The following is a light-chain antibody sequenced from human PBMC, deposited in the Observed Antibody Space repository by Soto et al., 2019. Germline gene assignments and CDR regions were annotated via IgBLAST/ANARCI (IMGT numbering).Light chain of an antibody. J-gene: IGKJ2*01. CDR2: DAS. Sequence: DIQMTQSPSTLSASVGDRVTITCRASQNIDTWLAWYQQKPGKAPKLLIYDASNLESGVPSRFSGSGSGTEFTLTISSLQPDDFATYYCQQCSTYSYTFGHGTKLVIK. CDR3: QQCSTYSYT. CDR1: QNIDTW. V-gene: IGKV1-5*01.